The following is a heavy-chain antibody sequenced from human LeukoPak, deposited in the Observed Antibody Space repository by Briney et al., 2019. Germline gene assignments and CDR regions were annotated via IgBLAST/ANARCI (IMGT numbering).Heavy chain of an antibody. D-gene: IGHD5-24*01. CDR3: ARVRDGYNDAYDI. Sequence: ASVKISCKTSGYSFTSYNLHWVRQAPGQRLECMGIVKPSGDNTNYAQKFQGRVTMTRDTSTSTVYMELSSLRSEDTAVYYCARVRDGYNDAYDIWGQGTMVTVTS. J-gene: IGHJ3*02. V-gene: IGHV1-46*01. CDR1: GYSFTSYN. CDR2: VKPSGDNT.